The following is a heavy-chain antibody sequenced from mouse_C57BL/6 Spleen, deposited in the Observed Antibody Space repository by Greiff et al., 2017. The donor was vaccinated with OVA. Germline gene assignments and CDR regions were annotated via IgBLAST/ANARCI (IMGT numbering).Heavy chain of an antibody. CDR2: IYPGSGST. CDR1: GYTFTSYW. CDR3: ASEDTTDY. V-gene: IGHV1-55*01. J-gene: IGHJ2*01. D-gene: IGHD1-1*01. Sequence: QVHVKQSGAELVKPGASVKMSCKASGYTFTSYWITWVKQRPGQGLEWIGDIYPGSGSTNYNEKFKSKATLTVDTSSSTAYMQLSSLTSEDSAVYYCASEDTTDYWGQGTTLTVSS.